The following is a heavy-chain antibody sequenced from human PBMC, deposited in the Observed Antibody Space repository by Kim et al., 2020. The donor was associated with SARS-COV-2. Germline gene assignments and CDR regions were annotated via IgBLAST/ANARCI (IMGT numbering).Heavy chain of an antibody. CDR2: ITSRSDII. J-gene: IGHJ5*02. V-gene: IGHV3-48*02. CDR3: ARVYFWSGYYTFDH. D-gene: IGHD3-3*01. Sequence: GGSLRLSCVVSGFTFSSYNMVWVRQAPGKGLEWVSYITSRSDIIYYVDSVKGRFTVSRDDARSSLFLQMNSLRDEDTAVYHCARVYFWSGYYTFDHWGQGTLVTVSS. CDR1: GFTFSSYN.